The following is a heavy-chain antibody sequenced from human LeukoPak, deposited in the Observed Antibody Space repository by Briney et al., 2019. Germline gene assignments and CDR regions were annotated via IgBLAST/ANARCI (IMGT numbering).Heavy chain of an antibody. Sequence: SETLSLTCTVSGGSISSYYWSWIRQPPGKGLEWIGYIYYSGSTNYNPSLKSRVTISVDTSKNQFSLKLSSVTAADTAVYYCAREERSGSYYYYYYMDVWGKGTTVTISS. CDR2: IYYSGST. CDR3: AREERSGSYYYYYYMDV. CDR1: GGSISSYY. D-gene: IGHD3-10*01. J-gene: IGHJ6*03. V-gene: IGHV4-59*12.